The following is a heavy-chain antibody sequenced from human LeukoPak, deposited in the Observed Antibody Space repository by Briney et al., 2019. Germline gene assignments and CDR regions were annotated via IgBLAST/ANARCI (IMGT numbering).Heavy chain of an antibody. J-gene: IGHJ6*02. Sequence: PGGSLRLSCAASGFSFSNYAMNWVRQAPGKGLEWVATIKEDGSTKFYVDSVKGRFSISRDNAENSLYLQMNSLRVEDTAVYYCARDGAGYYDSSGYENYYYYGMDVWGQGTTVTVSS. CDR2: IKEDGSTK. V-gene: IGHV3-7*01. CDR3: ARDGAGYYDSSGYENYYYYGMDV. D-gene: IGHD3-22*01. CDR1: GFSFSNYA.